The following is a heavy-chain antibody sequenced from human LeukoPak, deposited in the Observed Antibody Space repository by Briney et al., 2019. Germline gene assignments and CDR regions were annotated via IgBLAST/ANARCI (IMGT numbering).Heavy chain of an antibody. V-gene: IGHV3-66*01. CDR1: GFTFSSYS. J-gene: IGHJ4*02. D-gene: IGHD3-3*01. CDR3: ARGYYDFWSGYYDY. CDR2: IYSGGST. Sequence: GSLRLSCAASGFTFSSYSMNWVRQAPGKGLEWVSVIYSGGSTYYADSVKGRFTISRDNSKNTLYLQMNSLRAEGTAVYYCARGYYDFWSGYYDYWGQGTLVTVSS.